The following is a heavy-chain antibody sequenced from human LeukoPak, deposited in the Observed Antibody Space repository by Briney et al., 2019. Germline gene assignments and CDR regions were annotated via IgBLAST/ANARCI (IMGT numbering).Heavy chain of an antibody. CDR3: ARDRTQFSTSLIDY. V-gene: IGHV1-46*01. D-gene: IGHD2-2*01. CDR2: INPSGGST. CDR1: GYTFTSYG. J-gene: IGHJ4*02. Sequence: ASVKVSCKASGYTFTSYGISWVRQAAGQGLEWMGIINPSGGSTSYAQKFQGRVTMTRDTSTSTVYMELSSLRSEDTAVYYCARDRTQFSTSLIDYWGQGTLVTVSS.